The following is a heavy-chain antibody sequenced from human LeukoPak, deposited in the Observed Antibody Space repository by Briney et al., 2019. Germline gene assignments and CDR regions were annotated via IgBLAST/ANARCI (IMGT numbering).Heavy chain of an antibody. D-gene: IGHD6-13*01. CDR3: ARDGMYSSSWPLDY. CDR2: ISSSSSTI. J-gene: IGHJ4*02. CDR1: GFTFSSYS. V-gene: IGHV3-48*01. Sequence: GGSLRLSCAASGFTFSSYSMNWVRQAPGKGLEWVSYISSSSSTIYYADSVKGRFTISRDNAKNSLYLQMNSLRAGDTAVYYCARDGMYSSSWPLDYWGQGTLVTVSS.